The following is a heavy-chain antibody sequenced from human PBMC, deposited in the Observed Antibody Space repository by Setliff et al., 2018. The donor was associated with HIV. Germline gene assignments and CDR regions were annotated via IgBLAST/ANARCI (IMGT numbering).Heavy chain of an antibody. Sequence: GASVKVSCKASGGTFSSYAISWVRQAPGQGLEWMGGIIPTLGIANYAQKFQGRVTITTDESTNTVYMELSSPRSDDTAVYYCARVRRNSSVRGYYFDYWGQGTLVTVSS. CDR3: ARVRRNSSVRGYYFDY. V-gene: IGHV1-69*10. CDR1: GGTFSSYA. J-gene: IGHJ4*02. D-gene: IGHD6-13*01. CDR2: IIPTLGIA.